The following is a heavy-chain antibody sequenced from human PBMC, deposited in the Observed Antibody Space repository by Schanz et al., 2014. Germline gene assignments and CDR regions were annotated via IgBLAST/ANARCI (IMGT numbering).Heavy chain of an antibody. CDR1: GFTFSDYY. D-gene: IGHD2-2*01. Sequence: QVQLVDSGGGLVKPGGSLRLSCAASGFTFSDYYMTWIRQAPGKGLEWVSDISDSGDSTHYADSVKGRFTISRDNAKTSLFLQTNSLSAEDTAGYYCAKVAPAAAYLDSWGLGTLVTVSS. CDR3: AKVAPAAAYLDS. J-gene: IGHJ4*02. CDR2: ISDSGDST. V-gene: IGHV3-11*01.